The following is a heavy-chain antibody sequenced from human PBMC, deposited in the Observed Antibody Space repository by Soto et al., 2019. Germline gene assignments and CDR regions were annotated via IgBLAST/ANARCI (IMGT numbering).Heavy chain of an antibody. J-gene: IGHJ4*02. Sequence: QAQVVQSGAEVRKPGSSVKLSCKASEGTFYSSAIAWVRQAPGRGLEWLVVIIPYYNTVNYAQKFQDRGTIAADASTNAVDIEQGCLRSDDSAVYFCASWASPWCPYCFDYWAQGSLVCVSA. CDR2: IIPYYNTV. CDR1: EGTFYSSA. D-gene: IGHD2-8*02. V-gene: IGHV1-69*01. CDR3: ASWASPWCPYCFDY.